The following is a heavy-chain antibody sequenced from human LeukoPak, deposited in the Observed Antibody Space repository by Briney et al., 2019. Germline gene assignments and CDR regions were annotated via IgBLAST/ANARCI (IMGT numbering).Heavy chain of an antibody. D-gene: IGHD2-15*01. Sequence: SETLSLTCTVSGASISSYYWSWIRQSAGKGLEWIGRINTSGSTNYNPSLKSRVTMSLDTSKKQFSLKLSSVTAADTAVYYCARRFAAGYCSGGSCRYYFDYWGQGTLVTVSS. CDR3: ARRFAAGYCSGGSCRYYFDY. CDR2: INTSGST. V-gene: IGHV4-4*07. CDR1: GASISSYY. J-gene: IGHJ4*02.